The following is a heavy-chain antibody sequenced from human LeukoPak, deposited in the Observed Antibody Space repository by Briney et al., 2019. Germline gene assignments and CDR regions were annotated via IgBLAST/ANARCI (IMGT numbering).Heavy chain of an antibody. V-gene: IGHV4-61*02. CDR1: GNSITSGKYY. J-gene: IGHJ3*02. CDR2: IYSNGSA. CDR3: ARGHNWAGRAFDI. D-gene: IGHD1-1*01. Sequence: PSETLSLTCSVSGNSITSGKYYWSWVRQPAGKGLEWIGRIYSNGSANYNPSLKSRVIISVDTSKNQFSLKLSSVTAADTAVYYCARGHNWAGRAFDIWGQGTMVTVSS.